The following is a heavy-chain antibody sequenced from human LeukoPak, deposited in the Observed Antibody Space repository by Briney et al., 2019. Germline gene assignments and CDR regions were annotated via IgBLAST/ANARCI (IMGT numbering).Heavy chain of an antibody. CDR3: LRWIDY. J-gene: IGHJ4*02. CDR1: GGSISSGGYH. CDR2: IYYSGST. Sequence: NPSQTLSLTCTVSGGSISSGGYHWNWIRQHPGKGLEWIGYIYYSGSTYYNPSLGSRVTISVDTSKNQFSLRLSSVTAADTAVYYCLRWIDYWGQGTLVTVSS. D-gene: IGHD5-24*01. V-gene: IGHV4-31*03.